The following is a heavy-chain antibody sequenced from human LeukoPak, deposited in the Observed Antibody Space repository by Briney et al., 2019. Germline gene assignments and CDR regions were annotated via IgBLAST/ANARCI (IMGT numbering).Heavy chain of an antibody. J-gene: IGHJ6*03. CDR2: ISSNGGST. CDR1: GVTFSSYA. CDR3: ARVDTDSDRYYYYMDV. V-gene: IGHV3-64*01. Sequence: GGTLRLSCAASGVTFSSYAMHWVRQAPGKGLEYVSAISSNGGSTYYANSVKGRFTISRDNSKNTLYLQMGSLRAEDMAVYYCARVDTDSDRYYYYMDVWGKGTTVTISS. D-gene: IGHD5-18*01.